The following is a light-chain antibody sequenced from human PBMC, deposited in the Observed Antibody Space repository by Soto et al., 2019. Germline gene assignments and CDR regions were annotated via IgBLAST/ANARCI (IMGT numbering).Light chain of an antibody. CDR3: QQYNSYPWT. J-gene: IGKJ1*01. V-gene: IGKV1-5*03. CDR1: QSIRSW. CDR2: KAS. Sequence: DIQMTQSPSTLSASVGDRVTISCRASQSIRSWLAWYQQKPGKAPKHLIYKASSLESGVPSRFSGSGSGTEYTLTISSLQPDDFATYYCQQYNSYPWTFGQGTKVEIK.